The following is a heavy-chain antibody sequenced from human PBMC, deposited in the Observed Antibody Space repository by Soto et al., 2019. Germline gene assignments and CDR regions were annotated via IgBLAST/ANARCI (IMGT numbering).Heavy chain of an antibody. CDR3: TSDTEDSVWDS. J-gene: IGHJ4*02. CDR1: GNIFSKYW. Sequence: EVQLVESGGGLVKPGGSLRLSCAASGNIFSKYWMSWVRQAPGKGLEWVGRIRSNTDGRTTDYVESVKGRFTISRDESKNTLFLQMNSLETEDTAVYYCTSDTEDSVWDSWGQGTLVTVSS. CDR2: IRSNTDGRTT. V-gene: IGHV3-15*01. D-gene: IGHD2-15*01.